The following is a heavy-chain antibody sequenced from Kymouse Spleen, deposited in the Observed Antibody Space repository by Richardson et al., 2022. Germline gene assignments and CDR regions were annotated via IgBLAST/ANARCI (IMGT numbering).Heavy chain of an antibody. Sequence: QVQLQESGPGLVKPSETLSLTCTVSGGSISSYYWSWIRQPPGKGLEWIGYIYYSGSTNYNPSLKSRVTISVDTSKNQFSLKLSSVTAADTAVYYCARYSSSLFDYWGQGTLVTVSS. V-gene: IGHV4-59*01. CDR1: GGSISSYY. J-gene: IGHJ4*02. CDR3: ARYSSSLFDY. CDR2: IYYSGST. D-gene: IGHD6-6*01.